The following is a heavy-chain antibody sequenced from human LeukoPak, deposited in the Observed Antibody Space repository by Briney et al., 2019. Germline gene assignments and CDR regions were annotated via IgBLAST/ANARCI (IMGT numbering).Heavy chain of an antibody. CDR2: ISAYNGNT. D-gene: IGHD2-2*02. CDR1: GYTFTSYG. Sequence: ASVKVSCKASGYTFTSYGISWVRQAPGQGLEWMGWISAYNGNTKYAQNLQGRVTMTTDISTSTAYMELRSLRSDDTAAYYCARPGADCGSAGCYTYPYYGLDIWGQGTTVTVSS. V-gene: IGHV1-18*01. J-gene: IGHJ6*02. CDR3: ARPGADCGSAGCYTYPYYGLDI.